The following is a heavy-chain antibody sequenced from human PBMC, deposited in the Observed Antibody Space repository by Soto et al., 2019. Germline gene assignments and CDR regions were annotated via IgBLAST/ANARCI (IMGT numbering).Heavy chain of an antibody. CDR3: AAGYSSSWYYFDY. CDR1: GFTFSSYW. Sequence: EVQLVESGGGLVQPGGSLRLSCAASGFTFSSYWMSWVRQAPGKGLEWVANIKQDGSEKYYVDSVKGRFTISRDNAKNSLYLQLNSLRAEDTAVYYCAAGYSSSWYYFDYWGQGTLVTVSS. CDR2: IKQDGSEK. J-gene: IGHJ4*02. D-gene: IGHD6-13*01. V-gene: IGHV3-7*01.